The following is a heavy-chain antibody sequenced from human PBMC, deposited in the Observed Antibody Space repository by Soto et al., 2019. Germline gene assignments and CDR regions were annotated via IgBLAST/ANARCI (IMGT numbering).Heavy chain of an antibody. V-gene: IGHV4-39*01. CDR1: GVSISSSSHY. Sequence: QLQLEESGPGLVKPSETLSLICSVSGVSISSSSHYWAWIRQAPGQGLEWVGSAYQSGNTYYNPSLTNRVAVSVDTSTNHISLKVKSVTAADTGVYFCARHALQEEVDLWGQGIPVTVSS. CDR2: AYQSGNT. J-gene: IGHJ4*02. CDR3: ARHALQEEVDL.